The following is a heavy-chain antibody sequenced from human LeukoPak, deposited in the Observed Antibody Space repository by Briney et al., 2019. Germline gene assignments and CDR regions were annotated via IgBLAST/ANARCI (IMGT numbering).Heavy chain of an antibody. D-gene: IGHD3-22*01. CDR3: ARVDSSGYLFDY. J-gene: IGHJ4*02. V-gene: IGHV4-30-4*08. Sequence: PSETLSLTCTVSGGSISSGDYYWIWIRQPPGKGLEWIGYIYYSGSTYYNPSLKSRVTISVDTSKNQFSLKLSSVTAADTAVYYCARVDSSGYLFDYWGQGTLVTVSS. CDR1: GGSISSGDYY. CDR2: IYYSGST.